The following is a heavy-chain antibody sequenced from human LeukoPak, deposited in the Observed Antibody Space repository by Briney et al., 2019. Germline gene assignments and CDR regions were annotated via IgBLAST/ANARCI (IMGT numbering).Heavy chain of an antibody. CDR1: GGSISSSSYY. V-gene: IGHV4-39*07. CDR3: ASWLVGYCGGDCSF. D-gene: IGHD2-21*02. J-gene: IGHJ3*01. CDR2: IYYSGST. Sequence: SETLSLTCTVSGGSISSSSYYWGWIRQPPGKGLEWIGSIYYSGSTYYNPSPKSRVTISVDTSKNQFSLKLSSVTAADTAVYYCASWLVGYCGGDCSFWGQGTMVTVSS.